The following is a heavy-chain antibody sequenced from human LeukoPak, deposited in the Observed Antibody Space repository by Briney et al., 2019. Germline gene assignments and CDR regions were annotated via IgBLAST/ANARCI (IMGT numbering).Heavy chain of an antibody. CDR3: ARNTGELDY. V-gene: IGHV3-11*01. CDR1: GFTFSDSY. D-gene: IGHD7-27*01. J-gene: IGHJ4*02. Sequence: GGSLRLSCAASGFTFSDSYMAWIRQAPGKGLNWISYINNNANVLYYADSVKGRFTVSRDNAKNSLSLQMNSLRAEDTAVYYCARNTGELDYWGQGTLVTVSS. CDR2: INNNANVL.